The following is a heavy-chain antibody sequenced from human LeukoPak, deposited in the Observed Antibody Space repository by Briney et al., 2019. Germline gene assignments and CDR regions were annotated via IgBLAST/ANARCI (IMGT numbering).Heavy chain of an antibody. CDR3: ARDTPSSGFDY. V-gene: IGHV3-30-3*01. D-gene: IGHD3-10*01. CDR1: GFTFSSYA. J-gene: IGHJ4*02. Sequence: GRSLRLSCAASGFTFSSYAMHWVRQAPGKGLEWVAVISYDGSNKYYADSVKGRFTISRDNSKNTLYLQMNSLRPEDTAVYYCARDTPSSGFDYWGQGTQVTVSS. CDR2: ISYDGSNK.